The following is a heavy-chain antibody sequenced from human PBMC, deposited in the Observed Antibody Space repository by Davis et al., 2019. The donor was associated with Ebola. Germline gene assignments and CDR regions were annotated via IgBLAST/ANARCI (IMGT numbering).Heavy chain of an antibody. CDR2: IYPADFDT. CDR3: ARQAPYGDFYDY. CDR1: GYRFTSYW. Sequence: GESLKISCKGSGYRFTSYWIAWVRQMPGKGLEWIATIYPADFDTRYSPSFQGQVTISADKSISTASLQWRSLKASDTAIYYCARQAPYGDFYDYWGQGTLVTVSS. D-gene: IGHD4-17*01. V-gene: IGHV5-51*01. J-gene: IGHJ4*02.